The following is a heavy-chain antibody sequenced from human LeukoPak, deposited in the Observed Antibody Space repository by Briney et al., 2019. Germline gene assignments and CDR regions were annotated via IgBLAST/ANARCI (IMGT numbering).Heavy chain of an antibody. CDR3: ARGRRIEVPHFGDLDM. J-gene: IGHJ3*02. CDR2: IAYNGGNI. CDR1: GFSFSNYA. D-gene: IGHD4-17*01. Sequence: GRSLRLSCAASGFSFSNYAMHWVRQAPGQGLDWVAVIAYNGGNIYYRDSVKGRFTISRDNSTLYLQMNSLRREDTAVYYCARGRRIEVPHFGDLDMWGQGTMATVSS. V-gene: IGHV3-30*04.